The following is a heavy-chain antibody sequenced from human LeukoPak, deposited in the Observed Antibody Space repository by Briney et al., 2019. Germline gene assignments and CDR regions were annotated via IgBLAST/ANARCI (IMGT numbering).Heavy chain of an antibody. CDR2: ISGSGGST. J-gene: IGHJ2*01. D-gene: IGHD4-17*01. V-gene: IGHV3-23*01. CDR1: GFTFSSYA. Sequence: GGSLRLSCAASGFTFSSYAMSWVRQAPGKGLEWVSAISGSGGSTYYADSVKGRFTISRDNAKNSLYLQMNSLRAEDTAVYYCARVDYGDNWYFDPWGRGTLVTVSS. CDR3: ARVDYGDNWYFDP.